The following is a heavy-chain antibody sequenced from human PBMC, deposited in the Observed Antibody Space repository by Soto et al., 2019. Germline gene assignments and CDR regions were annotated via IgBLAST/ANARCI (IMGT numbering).Heavy chain of an antibody. CDR3: ARGGSYGSADY. V-gene: IGHV3-74*01. CDR2: INNDGSST. D-gene: IGHD5-18*01. J-gene: IGHJ4*02. Sequence: EVQLVESGGGLVQPGGSLRLSCAASGFTFSSFWMYWVRQAPGKGLVWVSRINNDGSSTTYADSVKGRFTMSRDNAKNTLYLQMNSLRAEDTAIYYCARGGSYGSADYWGQGTLVTVSS. CDR1: GFTFSSFW.